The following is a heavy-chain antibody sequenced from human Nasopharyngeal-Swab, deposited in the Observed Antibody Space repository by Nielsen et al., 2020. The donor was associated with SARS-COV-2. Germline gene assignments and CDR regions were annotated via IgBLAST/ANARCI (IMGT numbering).Heavy chain of an antibody. CDR3: AGGGEGATVAPFYH. V-gene: IGHV6-1*01. CDR2: TYYRSRWYS. D-gene: IGHD2/OR15-2a*01. Sequence: QTHSLTSAISGDRVSNNVAAWNWIRQSPSRGLERQRRTYYRSRWYSDSASSVKSRITINPDTSKNQFSLQLNSVTPEDTAVYYCAGGGEGATVAPFYHWGQGTQVIVSS. J-gene: IGHJ1*01. CDR1: GDRVSNNVAA.